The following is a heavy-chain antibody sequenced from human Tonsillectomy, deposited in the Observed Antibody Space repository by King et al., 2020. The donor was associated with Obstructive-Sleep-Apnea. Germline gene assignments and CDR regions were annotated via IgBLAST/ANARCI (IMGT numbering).Heavy chain of an antibody. J-gene: IGHJ5*02. D-gene: IGHD3-9*01. CDR1: GFTFSNAL. CDR3: LYDVLTGA. Sequence: VQLVESGGGLVKPGGSLRLSCAASGFTFSNALLSWVRQAPGKGLEWVGRIKRKTDGGTTDYAAPVKGRFTISRDDSKNTLYLQMNSLKTEDTAVYYCLYDVLTGAWGQGTLVTVSS. V-gene: IGHV3-15*01. CDR2: IKRKTDGGTT.